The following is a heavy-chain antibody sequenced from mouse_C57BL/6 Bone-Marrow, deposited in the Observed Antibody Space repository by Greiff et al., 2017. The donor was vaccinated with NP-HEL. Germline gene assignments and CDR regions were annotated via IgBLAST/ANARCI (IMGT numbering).Heavy chain of an antibody. D-gene: IGHD1-1*01. CDR1: GFTFSDYY. Sequence: DVHLVESGGGLVQPGGSLKLSCAASGFTFSDYYMYWVRQTPEKRLEWVAYISNGGGSTYYPDTVKGRFTISRDNAKNTLYLQMSRLKSEDTAMYYCARQDYYGSNAMDYWGQGTSVTVSS. J-gene: IGHJ4*01. CDR2: ISNGGGST. V-gene: IGHV5-12*01. CDR3: ARQDYYGSNAMDY.